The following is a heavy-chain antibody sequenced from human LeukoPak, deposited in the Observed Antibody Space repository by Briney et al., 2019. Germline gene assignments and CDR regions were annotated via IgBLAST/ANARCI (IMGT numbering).Heavy chain of an antibody. J-gene: IGHJ5*02. V-gene: IGHV4-30-4*01. CDR2: SYYSGNT. Sequence: SETLSLTCTVSGGAISSGDYYWSWIRQPPGKGLEWIGYSYYSGNTYYNPSLKSRVTISMDTSKNQFSLELNSMTAADTAVYYCATAPYEYIWGTYRTNWFDPWGQGTLVTVSS. D-gene: IGHD3-16*02. CDR1: GGAISSGDYY. CDR3: ATAPYEYIWGTYRTNWFDP.